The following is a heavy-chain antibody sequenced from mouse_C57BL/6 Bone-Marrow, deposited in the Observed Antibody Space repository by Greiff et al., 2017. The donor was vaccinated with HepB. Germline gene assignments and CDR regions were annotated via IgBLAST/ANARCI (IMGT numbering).Heavy chain of an antibody. Sequence: EVKVVESGGGLVKPGGSLKLSCAASGFTFSDYGMHWVRQAPEKGLEWVAYISSGSSTIYYADTVKGRCTISRDNAKNTLFLQMTSLRSEDTAMYYCASLPYYYAMDYWGQGTSVTVSS. J-gene: IGHJ4*01. CDR1: GFTFSDYG. V-gene: IGHV5-17*01. D-gene: IGHD2-10*01. CDR2: ISSGSSTI. CDR3: ASLPYYYAMDY.